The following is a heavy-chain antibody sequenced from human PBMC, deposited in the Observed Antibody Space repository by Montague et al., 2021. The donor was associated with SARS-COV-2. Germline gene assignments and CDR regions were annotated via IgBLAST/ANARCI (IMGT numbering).Heavy chain of an antibody. D-gene: IGHD3-3*01. Sequence: SETLSLTCTVSGSSISSSSYYWGWIRQPPGKGLECIGSIYYSGSTHYNPSLKSPVTISVDTSKNHFSLKLSSVTAADTAVYYCARHSGRDTIFGVVIIPDAFDIWGQGTMVTVYS. CDR2: IYYSGST. V-gene: IGHV4-39*01. CDR1: GSSISSSSYY. CDR3: ARHSGRDTIFGVVIIPDAFDI. J-gene: IGHJ3*02.